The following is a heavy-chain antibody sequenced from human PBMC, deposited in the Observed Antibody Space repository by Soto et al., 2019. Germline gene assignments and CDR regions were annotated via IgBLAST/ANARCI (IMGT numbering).Heavy chain of an antibody. CDR1: GFTFNNAW. CDR2: IKGEADGGTT. D-gene: IGHD2-8*01. J-gene: IGHJ4*02. CDR3: XXGLSNGXXXFDY. Sequence: GGSLRLSCAASGFTFNNAWMSWVRQAPGKGLEWVGRIKGEADGGTTDYAAPVKGRITISRDHSKDTLYLQMNSLKTEDTAVYYXXXGLSNGXXXFDYWGQGTPVTVSS. V-gene: IGHV3-15*01.